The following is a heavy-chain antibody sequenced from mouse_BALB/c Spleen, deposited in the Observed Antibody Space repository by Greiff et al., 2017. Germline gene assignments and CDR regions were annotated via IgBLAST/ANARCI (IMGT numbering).Heavy chain of an antibody. CDR3: ARNYGNSLFDY. V-gene: IGHV5-12-1*01. CDR1: GFTFSSYD. Sequence: EVKVVESGGGLVKPGGSLKLSCAASGFTFSSYDMSWVRQTPEKRLEWVAYISSGGGSTYYPDTVKGRFTISRDNAKNTLYLQMSSLKSEDTAMYYCARNYGNSLFDYWGQGTTLTVSS. J-gene: IGHJ2*01. CDR2: ISSGGGST. D-gene: IGHD2-1*01.